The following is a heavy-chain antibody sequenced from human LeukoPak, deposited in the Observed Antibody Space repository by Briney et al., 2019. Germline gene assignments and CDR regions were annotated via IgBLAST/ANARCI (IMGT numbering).Heavy chain of an antibody. CDR2: IYYSGST. CDR3: ARHASEGGPAAAGYYYYGMDV. V-gene: IGHV4-59*08. D-gene: IGHD6-13*01. CDR1: XXSXSSYY. Sequence: SXTXXXTCXXSXXSXSSYYWSWIRQPPGKGLEWIGYIYYSGSTNYNPSLKSRVTISVDTSKNQFSLKLSSVTAADTAVYYCARHASEGGPAAAGYYYYGMDVWGQGTTVTVSS. J-gene: IGHJ6*02.